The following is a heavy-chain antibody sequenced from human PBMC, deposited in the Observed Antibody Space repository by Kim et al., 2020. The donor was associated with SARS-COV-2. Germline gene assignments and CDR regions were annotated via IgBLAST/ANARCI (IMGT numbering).Heavy chain of an antibody. Sequence: GGSLRLSCAASGFKFDSYGIHWVRQSPGKGLEWIAIISYDGSSKSFADSVKGRFTISRDNSKNTVSLEMSDLRVEDTAVYYCARGSQSERFLEWSLSSFDCWGRGSLVTVSS. D-gene: IGHD3-3*01. CDR3: ARGSQSERFLEWSLSSFDC. CDR1: GFKFDSYG. V-gene: IGHV3-30*19. CDR2: ISYDGSSK. J-gene: IGHJ4*02.